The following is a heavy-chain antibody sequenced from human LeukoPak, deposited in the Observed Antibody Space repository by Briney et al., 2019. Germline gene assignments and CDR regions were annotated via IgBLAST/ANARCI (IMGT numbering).Heavy chain of an antibody. CDR2: VSFHGTDK. J-gene: IGHJ4*02. CDR1: GFTFSTYA. CDR3: ARAVPSRQAIDY. V-gene: IGHV3-30*04. Sequence: GGSLRLSCAASGFTFSTYAMHWVRQAPGKGLDWVAVVSFHGTDKFYADSVKGRFTISRDNSKNTLYLQMNSLIPEDTAVYYCARAVPSRQAIDYWGQGTLATVSS.